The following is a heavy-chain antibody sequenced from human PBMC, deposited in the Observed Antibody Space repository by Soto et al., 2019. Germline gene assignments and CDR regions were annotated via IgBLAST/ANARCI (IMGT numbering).Heavy chain of an antibody. V-gene: IGHV1-24*01. J-gene: IGHJ4*02. CDR2: FDPEDGET. CDR3: ATDLGRYGDSPGG. Sequence: ASVKVTLQVSGYTLTELSMHWLRQAPGKGLEWMGGFDPEDGETIYAQKFQGRVTMTEDTSTDTAYMELSSLRSEDTAVYYCATDLGRYGDSPGGWGQGTLVTVSS. D-gene: IGHD4-17*01. CDR1: GYTLTELS.